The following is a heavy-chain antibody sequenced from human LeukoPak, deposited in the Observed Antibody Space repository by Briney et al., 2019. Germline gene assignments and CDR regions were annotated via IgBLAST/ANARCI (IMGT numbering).Heavy chain of an antibody. Sequence: LETLSLTFAVHGGSFSGCYCSWVRPPPGQGLGWVWGINVNGWTNYNPSLKSRDTISVDTSKNQFSLKLRSVTAADTAVYYCARGDPSRHCSGGSCYSVELWFAYWGQGTLVTVSS. D-gene: IGHD2-15*01. CDR3: ARGDPSRHCSGGSCYSVELWFAY. CDR2: INVNGWT. J-gene: IGHJ4*02. V-gene: IGHV4-34*01. CDR1: GGSFSGCY.